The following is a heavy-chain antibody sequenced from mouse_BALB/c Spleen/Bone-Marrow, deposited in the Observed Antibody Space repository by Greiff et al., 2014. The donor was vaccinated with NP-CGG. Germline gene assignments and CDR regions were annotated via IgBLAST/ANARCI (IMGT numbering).Heavy chain of an antibody. Sequence: QVQLKESGPGLVAPSQSLSITCTVSGFSLTGYGVSWVRQPPGKGLEWLGMIWGDGSTDYNSALKSRLSISKDNSKSQVFLKMNSLQTDDTARYYCARDSFLITRALDWGQGTSVTVSS. D-gene: IGHD2-4*01. CDR1: GFSLTGYG. J-gene: IGHJ4*01. CDR2: IWGDGST. V-gene: IGHV2-6-7*01. CDR3: ARDSFLITRALD.